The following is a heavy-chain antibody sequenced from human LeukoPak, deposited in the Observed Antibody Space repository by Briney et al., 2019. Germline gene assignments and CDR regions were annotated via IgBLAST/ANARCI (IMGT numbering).Heavy chain of an antibody. V-gene: IGHV3-30-3*02. Sequence: GGSLRLSCTASGFTFGDYAMSWVRQAPGKGLEWVAVISYDGSNKYYADSVKGRFTISRGNSKNTLYLQMNSLRAEDTAVYYCAKNYGSGSYNYFFYMDVWGKGTTVTISS. J-gene: IGHJ6*03. CDR3: AKNYGSGSYNYFFYMDV. CDR2: ISYDGSNK. CDR1: GFTFGDYA. D-gene: IGHD3-10*01.